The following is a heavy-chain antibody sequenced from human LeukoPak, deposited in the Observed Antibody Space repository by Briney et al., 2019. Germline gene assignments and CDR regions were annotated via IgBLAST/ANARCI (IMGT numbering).Heavy chain of an antibody. CDR3: ARGSIAARPY. Sequence: PSETLSLTCSVSGGSITSYYWSWIRQPPGKGLEWIGYIYHSGSTYYNPSLKSRVAISVDTSKNQFSLKLSSVTAADTAVYYCARGSIAARPYWGQGTLVTVSS. D-gene: IGHD6-6*01. CDR2: IYHSGST. CDR1: GGSITSYY. J-gene: IGHJ4*02. V-gene: IGHV4-59*04.